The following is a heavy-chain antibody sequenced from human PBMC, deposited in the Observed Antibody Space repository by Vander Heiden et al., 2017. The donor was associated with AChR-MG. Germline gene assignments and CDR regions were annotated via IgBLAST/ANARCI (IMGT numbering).Heavy chain of an antibody. Sequence: EVQLVESGGGLVKPGGSLRLSCAASGLTFSSFGMNWVRQVPGKGLEWVSSISSSSSYIYYADSVRGRFTISRDNARNSLYLQMNSLRAEDTAIYYCARCRGHSTNWYDDAFDIWGQGTMVTVSS. V-gene: IGHV3-21*01. D-gene: IGHD6-13*01. CDR1: GLTFSSFG. J-gene: IGHJ3*02. CDR3: ARCRGHSTNWYDDAFDI. CDR2: ISSSSSYI.